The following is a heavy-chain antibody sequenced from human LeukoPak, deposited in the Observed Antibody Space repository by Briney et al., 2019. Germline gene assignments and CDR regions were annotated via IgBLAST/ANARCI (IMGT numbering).Heavy chain of an antibody. J-gene: IGHJ6*03. Sequence: ASVKVSCKASGYTFTGYYMHWVRQAPGQGLEWMGWINPNSGGTNYAQKFQGRVTMTRDTSISTAYMELSRLRSDDTAVYYCARDPANITMVRGVIRKDYYMDVWGKGTTVTVSS. CDR3: ARDPANITMVRGVIRKDYYMDV. CDR1: GYTFTGYY. V-gene: IGHV1-2*02. CDR2: INPNSGGT. D-gene: IGHD3-10*01.